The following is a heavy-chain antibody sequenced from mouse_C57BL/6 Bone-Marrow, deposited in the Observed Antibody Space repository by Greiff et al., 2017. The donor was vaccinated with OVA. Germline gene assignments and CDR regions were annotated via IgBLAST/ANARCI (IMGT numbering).Heavy chain of an antibody. V-gene: IGHV1-76*01. D-gene: IGHD1-1*01. J-gene: IGHJ4*01. Sequence: VKVVESGAELVRPGASVKLSCKASGYTFTDYYINWVKQRPGQGLEWIARIYPGSGNTYYNEKFKGKATLTAEKSSSTAYMQLSSLTSEDSAVYFCARADYYGISYDAMDYWGQGTSVTVSS. CDR2: IYPGSGNT. CDR3: ARADYYGISYDAMDY. CDR1: GYTFTDYY.